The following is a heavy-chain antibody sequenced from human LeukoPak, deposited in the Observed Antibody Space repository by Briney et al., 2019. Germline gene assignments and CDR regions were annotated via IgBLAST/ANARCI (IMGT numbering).Heavy chain of an antibody. D-gene: IGHD6-13*01. CDR1: GGSISSGDYY. CDR3: ARGGGAAADIDP. CDR2: IYYSGST. V-gene: IGHV4-30-4*08. Sequence: SETLSLTCPVYGGSISSGDYYWSWIRQPPGKGLEWIGYIYYSGSTYYNPSLKSRLTISVDTSKNQFSLKLSSVTAADTAVYYCARGGGAAADIDPWGQGTLVTVSS. J-gene: IGHJ5*02.